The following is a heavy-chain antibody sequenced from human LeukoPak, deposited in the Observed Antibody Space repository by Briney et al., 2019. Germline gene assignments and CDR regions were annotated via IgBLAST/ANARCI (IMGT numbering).Heavy chain of an antibody. V-gene: IGHV1-18*01. CDR3: ARDLGGTVTTFETVDY. D-gene: IGHD4-17*01. CDR2: ISAYNGNT. J-gene: IGHJ4*02. Sequence: ASVKVSCKASGYTFTSYGISWVRQAPGQGLEWMGWISAYNGNTNYAQKLQGRVTMTTDTSTSTAYMELRSLRSDDTAVYYCARDLGGTVTTFETVDYWGQGTLVTVSS. CDR1: GYTFTSYG.